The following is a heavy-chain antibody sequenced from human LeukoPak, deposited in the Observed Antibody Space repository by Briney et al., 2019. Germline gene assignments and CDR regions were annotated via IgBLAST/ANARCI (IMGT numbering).Heavy chain of an antibody. D-gene: IGHD2-2*01. CDR3: TTDRLPGSTSSIRGY. Sequence: GGSLRLSCAASGFTFSNYWMSWVRQAPGKGLEWVGRIKSKTDGGTTDYAAPVKGRFTISRDDSKNTLYLQMNSLKTEDTAVYYCTTDRLPGSTSSIRGYWGQGTLVTVSS. J-gene: IGHJ4*02. CDR1: GFTFSNYW. V-gene: IGHV3-15*01. CDR2: IKSKTDGGTT.